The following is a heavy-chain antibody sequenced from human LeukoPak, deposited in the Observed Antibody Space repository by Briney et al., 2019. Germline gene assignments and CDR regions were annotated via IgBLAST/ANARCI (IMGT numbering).Heavy chain of an antibody. D-gene: IGHD6-13*01. V-gene: IGHV3-7*01. J-gene: IGHJ4*02. Sequence: PGGSLRLSCAASGFTFSRYWMSWVRQAPGKGLEWVANIKQDGSEKYYVDSVEGRFTISRDNAKNSLYLQMNSLRAEDTAVYFCARETGRSSSWFRFFDYWGQGTLVTVSS. CDR2: IKQDGSEK. CDR3: ARETGRSSSWFRFFDY. CDR1: GFTFSRYW.